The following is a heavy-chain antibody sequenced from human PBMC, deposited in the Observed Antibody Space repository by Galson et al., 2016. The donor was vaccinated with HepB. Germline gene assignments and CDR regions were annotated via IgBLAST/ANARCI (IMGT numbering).Heavy chain of an antibody. CDR2: VYYSGIT. Sequence: SETLSLTCTVSGGSVSSGSYYWSWIRQPPGKGLEWIGYVYYSGITKYNPSLKSRVSISVDTSKNQFSLKLSSVTAADTAVYHCTSGLVRGVISFWGQGFLVSVSS. V-gene: IGHV4-61*01. CDR1: GGSVSSGSYY. J-gene: IGHJ4*02. CDR3: TSGLVRGVISF. D-gene: IGHD3-10*01.